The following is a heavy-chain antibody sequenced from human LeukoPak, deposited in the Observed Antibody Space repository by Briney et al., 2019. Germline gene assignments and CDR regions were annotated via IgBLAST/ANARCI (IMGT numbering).Heavy chain of an antibody. CDR3: ARGAPYDWDDAFDI. CDR1: GYTFTSYD. J-gene: IGHJ3*02. CDR2: MNPNSGNT. D-gene: IGHD3-9*01. V-gene: IGHV1-8*01. Sequence: GASVKVSCKASGYTFTSYDINWVRQATGQGLEWMGWMNPNSGNTGYAQKFQGRVTMTRNTSISTAYMELSSLRSEDTAVYYCARGAPYDWDDAFDIWGQGTMVTVSS.